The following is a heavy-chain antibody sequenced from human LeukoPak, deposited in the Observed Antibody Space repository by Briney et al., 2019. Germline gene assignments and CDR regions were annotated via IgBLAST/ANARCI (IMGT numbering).Heavy chain of an antibody. CDR2: IKQDGSEK. CDR3: ARDRSGWYPADAFDI. V-gene: IGHV3-7*01. J-gene: IGHJ3*02. CDR1: GFTFSNYA. Sequence: GGSLRLSCAASGFTFSNYAMSWVRQAPGKGLEWVANIKQDGSEKYYVDSVKGRFTISRDNAKNSLYLQMNSLRAEDTAVYYCARDRSGWYPADAFDIWGQGTMVTVSS. D-gene: IGHD6-19*01.